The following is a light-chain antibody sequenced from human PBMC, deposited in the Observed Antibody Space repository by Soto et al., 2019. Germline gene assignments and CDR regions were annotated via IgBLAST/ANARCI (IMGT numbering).Light chain of an antibody. J-gene: IGLJ1*01. Sequence: ALTQPPSASGSPGQSVAISCTGTSSDIGGYNFVSWYQQHPGKAPKLMIYDVTKRPSGVPDRFSGSKSGNTATLIVSGLQAEDEADYYCSSHGGSNNPYVFGPGTQLTVL. V-gene: IGLV2-8*01. CDR1: SSDIGGYNF. CDR2: DVT. CDR3: SSHGGSNNPYV.